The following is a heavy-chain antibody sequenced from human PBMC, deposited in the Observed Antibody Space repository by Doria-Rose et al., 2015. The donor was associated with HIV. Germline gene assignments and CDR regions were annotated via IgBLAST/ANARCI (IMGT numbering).Heavy chain of an antibody. J-gene: IGHJ4*02. Sequence: VQLVQSRAEVKKPGESLKISCKASGYIFTNYWFGWVRQMPGKGLEWIGIIYPGDSDTRYSPSFQGQVTFSADKSISTAYLQWSSLKASDTAMYYCARLGNYDSGSTFDYWGQGTLVTVSS. V-gene: IGHV5-51*01. CDR3: ARLGNYDSGSTFDY. CDR1: GYIFTNYW. CDR2: IYPGDSDT. D-gene: IGHD3-10*01.